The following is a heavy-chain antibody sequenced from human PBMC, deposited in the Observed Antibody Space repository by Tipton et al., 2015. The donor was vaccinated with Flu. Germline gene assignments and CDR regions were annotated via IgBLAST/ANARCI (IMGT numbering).Heavy chain of an antibody. CDR1: GFTFSSYE. CDR2: IRSSGTTR. J-gene: IGHJ4*02. Sequence: VQSGGSLRLSCAASGFTFSSYEMNWVRQAPGKGLEWVSYIRSSGTTRYYADSVKGRFTISRDNSKNTLYLQMNSLRAEDTAVYYCAKDHPYGSGPLKKYYFDYWGQGTLVTVSS. D-gene: IGHD3-10*01. CDR3: AKDHPYGSGPLKKYYFDY. V-gene: IGHV3-48*03.